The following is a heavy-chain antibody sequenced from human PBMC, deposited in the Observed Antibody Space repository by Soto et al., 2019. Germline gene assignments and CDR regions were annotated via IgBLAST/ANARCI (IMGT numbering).Heavy chain of an antibody. Sequence: QVHHVQSGAEVKKPGASVNVSCKASGYIFNNYVLHWVRQAPGQRLEWMGGINAGIGNTGYSAKFRGRVTITRDTSTSTVFLDLSRLTSHDTAVYYCAREIQGPQPYYFDFWGQGTRVTVSS. CDR2: INAGIGNT. V-gene: IGHV1-3*01. D-gene: IGHD5-18*01. CDR3: AREIQGPQPYYFDF. J-gene: IGHJ4*02. CDR1: GYIFNNYV.